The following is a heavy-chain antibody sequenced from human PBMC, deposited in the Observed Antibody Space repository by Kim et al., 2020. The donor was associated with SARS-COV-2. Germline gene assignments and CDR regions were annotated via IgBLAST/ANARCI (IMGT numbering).Heavy chain of an antibody. V-gene: IGHV3-11*03. CDR1: GFTFSDYY. Sequence: GGSLRLSCAASGFTFSDYYMSWIRQAPGKGLEWVSYISSSSSYTNYADSVKGRFTISRDNAKNSLYLQMNSLRAEDTAVYYCARTISGSYRRGFGYWGQGTLVTVSS. J-gene: IGHJ4*02. D-gene: IGHD1-26*01. CDR3: ARTISGSYRRGFGY. CDR2: ISSSSSYT.